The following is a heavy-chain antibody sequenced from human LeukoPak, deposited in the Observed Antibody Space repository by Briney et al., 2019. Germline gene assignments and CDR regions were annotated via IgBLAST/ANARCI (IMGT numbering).Heavy chain of an antibody. CDR1: GGSVIDTNW. Sequence: SETLSLTCGVSGGSVIDTNWWTWVRQPPGKGLEWIGEVHLDGRTNYNPSLESRLTMSVDVSENQVSLRLTPVTAADTAVYYCAREGGFYRPLDYSGQGTLVTVSS. J-gene: IGHJ4*02. V-gene: IGHV4-4*02. D-gene: IGHD3-3*01. CDR3: AREGGFYRPLDY. CDR2: VHLDGRT.